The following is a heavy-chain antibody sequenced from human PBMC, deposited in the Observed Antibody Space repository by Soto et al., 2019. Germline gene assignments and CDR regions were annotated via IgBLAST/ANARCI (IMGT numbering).Heavy chain of an antibody. Sequence: QVQLVQSGAEVKKPGASVKVSCKASGYIFTAYYIQWVRQAPGQGLGGMGWINPKSGDTKYAQKFQGRVTMTRDTSMNTADMDLSRLTSDDTAVYYCARDQSNSSTWPFDHWGQGSLVTVSS. D-gene: IGHD6-13*01. CDR1: GYIFTAYY. CDR2: INPKSGDT. CDR3: ARDQSNSSTWPFDH. V-gene: IGHV1-2*02. J-gene: IGHJ4*02.